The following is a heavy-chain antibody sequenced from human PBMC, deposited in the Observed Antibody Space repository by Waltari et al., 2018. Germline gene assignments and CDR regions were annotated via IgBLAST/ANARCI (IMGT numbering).Heavy chain of an antibody. CDR3: ARDSSAVRDWFGRYYYYYGMDV. V-gene: IGHV4-38-2*02. D-gene: IGHD3-10*01. Sequence: QVQLQESGPGLVKPSETLSLTCAVSGYSISSGYYWGWIRQPPGKGLEWIGSIYHSGSTYYNPSLKSRVTISVDTSKNQFSLKLSSVTAADTAVYYCARDSSAVRDWFGRYYYYYGMDVWGQGTTVTVSS. CDR1: GYSISSGYY. J-gene: IGHJ6*02. CDR2: IYHSGST.